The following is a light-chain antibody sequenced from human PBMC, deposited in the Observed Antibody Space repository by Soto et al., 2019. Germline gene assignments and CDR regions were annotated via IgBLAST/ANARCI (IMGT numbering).Light chain of an antibody. V-gene: IGKV3-20*01. Sequence: EIVLTQSPDTLSLSPGERVTLSCRASQNVGKSCLGWYQQKPGQAPRLLIYDASRRATGIPDRFSGNESGTDFTLTISRLEPDDFAVYYCHQYAHSPLTFGGGTKVEL. J-gene: IGKJ4*01. CDR1: QNVGKSC. CDR2: DAS. CDR3: HQYAHSPLT.